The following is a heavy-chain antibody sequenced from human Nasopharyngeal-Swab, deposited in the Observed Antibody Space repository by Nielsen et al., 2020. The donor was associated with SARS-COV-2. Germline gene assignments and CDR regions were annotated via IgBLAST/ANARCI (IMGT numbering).Heavy chain of an antibody. D-gene: IGHD4-17*01. V-gene: IGHV3-21*01. CDR2: ISSSSSYI. CDR3: ARDSRGYGDYAYYYGMDV. J-gene: IGHJ6*02. Sequence: VRQMPGKGLEWVSSISSSSSYIYYADSVKGRFTISRDNAKNSLYLQMNSLRAEDTAVYYCARDSRGYGDYAYYYGMDVWGQGTTVTVSS.